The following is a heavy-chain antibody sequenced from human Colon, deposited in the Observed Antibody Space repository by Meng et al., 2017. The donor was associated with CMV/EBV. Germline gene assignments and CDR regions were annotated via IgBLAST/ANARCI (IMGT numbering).Heavy chain of an antibody. D-gene: IGHD3-3*02. CDR2: ISKDGDIK. V-gene: IGHV3-30-3*01. CDR3: ARGGVGSYIRKFAGYYGMDV. Sequence: GGSLRLSCEASGFPFGNFAMHWVRQVPGKGLDWVALISKDGDIKYYADSVRGRFSISRDNSKNTMYLEMNSLRADDTAVFSCARGGVGSYIRKFAGYYGMDVWGQGTTVTVSS. J-gene: IGHJ6*02. CDR1: GFPFGNFA.